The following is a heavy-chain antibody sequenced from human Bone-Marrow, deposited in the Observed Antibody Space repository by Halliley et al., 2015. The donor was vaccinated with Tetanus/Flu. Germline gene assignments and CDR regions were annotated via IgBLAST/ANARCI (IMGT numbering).Heavy chain of an antibody. V-gene: IGHV3-21*01. CDR2: ITSSGSYI. CDR1: GFTFSSYS. D-gene: IGHD6-13*01. J-gene: IGHJ4*02. Sequence: SLRLSCAASGFTFSSYSMNWARQAPGKGLKWVSSITSSGSYIYSADSMKGRFTISRDNAKNSLYLQMNSLRAEDTAVYYCAVTWGSTWYYFDYWGQGTLVTVSS. CDR3: AVTWGSTWYYFDY.